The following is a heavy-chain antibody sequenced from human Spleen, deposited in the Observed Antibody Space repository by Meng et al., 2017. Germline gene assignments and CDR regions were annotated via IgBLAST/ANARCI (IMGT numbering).Heavy chain of an antibody. Sequence: GAGLLKPSETRSLTCVVSGGSFSDYYWSWIRQPPGKGLEWIGEINHSGSTNYNPSLESRATISVDTSQNNLSLKLSSVTAADSAVYYCARGPTTMAHDFDYWGQGTLVTVSS. D-gene: IGHD4-11*01. J-gene: IGHJ4*02. CDR2: INHSGST. V-gene: IGHV4-34*01. CDR1: GGSFSDYY. CDR3: ARGPTTMAHDFDY.